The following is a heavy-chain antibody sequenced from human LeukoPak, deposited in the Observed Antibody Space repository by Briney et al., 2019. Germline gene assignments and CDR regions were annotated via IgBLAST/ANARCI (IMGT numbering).Heavy chain of an antibody. Sequence: GVSLRLSCVASGFTFSDYYMSWIRQAPGKGLEWLSYINIGGTNTHYADSVKGRFTISRDNAKKSLYLQMNNLRAEDTAVYYCATDGAGFDTWGQGVLVTVSS. CDR2: INIGGTNT. J-gene: IGHJ5*02. CDR3: ATDGAGFDT. CDR1: GFTFSDYY. V-gene: IGHV3-11*01.